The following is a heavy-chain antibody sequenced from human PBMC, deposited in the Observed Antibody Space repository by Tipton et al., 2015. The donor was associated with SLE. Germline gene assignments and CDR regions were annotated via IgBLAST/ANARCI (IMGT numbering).Heavy chain of an antibody. J-gene: IGHJ4*02. V-gene: IGHV3-21*01. CDR3: ARDGDYDFWSGYYTIPY. CDR2: ISSSSSYI. Sequence: SLRLSCAASGFTFSSYSMNWVRQAPGEGLEWVSSISSSSSYIYYADSVKGRFTISRDNAKNSLYLQMNSLRAEDTAVYYCARDGDYDFWSGYYTIPYWGQGTLVTVSS. D-gene: IGHD3-3*01. CDR1: GFTFSSYS.